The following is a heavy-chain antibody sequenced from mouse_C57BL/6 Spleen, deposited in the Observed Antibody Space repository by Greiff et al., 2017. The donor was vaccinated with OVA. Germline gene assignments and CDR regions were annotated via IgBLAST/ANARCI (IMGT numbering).Heavy chain of an antibody. Sequence: EVRLQQSGAELVRPGASVKLSCTASGFNIKDDYMHWVKQRPEQGLEWIGWIDPENGDTEYASKFQGKATITADTSSNTAYLQLSSLTSEDTAVYYCTTYYYGSPLAYWGQGTLVTVSA. D-gene: IGHD1-1*01. CDR3: TTYYYGSPLAY. V-gene: IGHV14-4*01. CDR2: IDPENGDT. CDR1: GFNIKDDY. J-gene: IGHJ3*01.